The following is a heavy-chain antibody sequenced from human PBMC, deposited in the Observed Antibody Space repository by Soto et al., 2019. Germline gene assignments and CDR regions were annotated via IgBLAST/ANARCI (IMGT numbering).Heavy chain of an antibody. V-gene: IGHV3-30-3*01. D-gene: IGHD3-22*01. CDR3: ARILQTYYYDSSDFDY. J-gene: IGHJ4*02. CDR1: GFTFSSYA. CDR2: ISYDGSNK. Sequence: QVQLVESGGGVVQPGRSLRLSCAASGFTFSSYAMHWVRQAPGKGLEWVAVISYDGSNKYYADSVKGRFTISRDNSKNXLYLQMNSLRAEDTAVYYCARILQTYYYDSSDFDYWGQGTLVTVSS.